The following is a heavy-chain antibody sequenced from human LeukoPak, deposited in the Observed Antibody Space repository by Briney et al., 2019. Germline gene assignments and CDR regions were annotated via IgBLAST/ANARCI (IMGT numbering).Heavy chain of an antibody. CDR2: IYHSGST. D-gene: IGHD2-15*01. J-gene: IGHJ5*02. CDR3: ASTKDIVVEVGWFDP. CDR1: GYSISSDYY. V-gene: IGHV4-38-2*01. Sequence: SETLSLTCAVSGYSISSDYYWGWSRQPPGKGLGWIVSIYHSGSTYYNPSLKGRVTISVDTSKNQFSMKLSSVTAADTAVYYCASTKDIVVEVGWFDPWGQGTLVTVSS.